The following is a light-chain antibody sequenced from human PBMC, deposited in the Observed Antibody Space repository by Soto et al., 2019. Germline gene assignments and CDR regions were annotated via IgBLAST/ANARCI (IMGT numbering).Light chain of an antibody. CDR1: GSNIGNNY. Sequence: QSVLTQPPSVSAAPGQKVTISCSGSGSNIGNNYVSWYQQLPGTAPKLLIYDNNKRPSGIPDRFSGSKSGTSATLGITGLQTGDEADYYCGTWDTSLSVYVFGTGTKLTVL. CDR2: DNN. CDR3: GTWDTSLSVYV. V-gene: IGLV1-51*01. J-gene: IGLJ1*01.